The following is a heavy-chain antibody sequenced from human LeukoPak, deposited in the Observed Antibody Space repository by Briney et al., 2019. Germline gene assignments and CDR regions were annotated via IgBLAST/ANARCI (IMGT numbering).Heavy chain of an antibody. V-gene: IGHV3-21*01. CDR1: GFTFSSYS. D-gene: IGHD1-26*01. J-gene: IGHJ4*02. Sequence: GGSLRLSCAASGFTFSSYSMNWVRQAPGKGLEWVSSISSSSSYIYYADSVKGRFTISRGNAKNSLYLQMNSLRAEDTAVYYCARALDRVGATSYFDYWGQGTLVTVSS. CDR3: ARALDRVGATSYFDY. CDR2: ISSSSSYI.